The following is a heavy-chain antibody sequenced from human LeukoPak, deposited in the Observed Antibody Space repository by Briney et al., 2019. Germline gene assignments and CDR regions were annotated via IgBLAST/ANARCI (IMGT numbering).Heavy chain of an antibody. CDR2: ISYDGSNK. D-gene: IGHD6-19*01. CDR1: GFTFSSYA. V-gene: IGHV3-30-3*01. CDR3: ASQSVAGPAGWFDP. Sequence: PGRSLRLSXAASGFTFSSYAMHWVRQAPGKGLEWVAVISYDGSNKYYADSVKGRFTISRDNSKNTLYLQMNSLRAEDTAVYYCASQSVAGPAGWFDPWGQGTLVTVSS. J-gene: IGHJ5*02.